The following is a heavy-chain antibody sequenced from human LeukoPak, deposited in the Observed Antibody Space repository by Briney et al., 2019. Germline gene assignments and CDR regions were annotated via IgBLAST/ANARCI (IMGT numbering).Heavy chain of an antibody. J-gene: IGHJ5*02. CDR2: ISSSGSTI. V-gene: IGHV3-11*04. CDR3: AREGKGSLNWFDP. Sequence: TGGSLRLSCAASGFTFSDYYMSWIRQAPGKGLEWVSYISSSGSTIYYADSVKGRFTISRDNAKNSLYLQMNSLRAADTAVYYCAREGKGSLNWFDPWGQGTLVTVSS. CDR1: GFTFSDYY.